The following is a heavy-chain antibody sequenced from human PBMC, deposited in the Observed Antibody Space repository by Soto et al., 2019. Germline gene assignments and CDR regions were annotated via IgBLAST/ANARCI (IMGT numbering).Heavy chain of an antibody. CDR3: ARGLGGRMDD. V-gene: IGHV1-69*08. CDR2: IIPILGET. CDR1: GTIFSSYT. D-gene: IGHD3-16*01. Sequence: QVQLVQSGAEVKKPGSSVRVSCKASGTIFSSYTISWVRQAPGQGLEWMGRIIPILGETNSAQKFQGRVTLTADKSTNTAYMELNSLRLEDTALDYGARGLGGRMDDWGQGTTVTVSS. J-gene: IGHJ6*02.